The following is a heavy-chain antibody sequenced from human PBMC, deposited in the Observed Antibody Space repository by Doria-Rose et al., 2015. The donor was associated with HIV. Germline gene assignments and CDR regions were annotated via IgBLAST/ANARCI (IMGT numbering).Heavy chain of an antibody. CDR1: GDPISNYY. J-gene: IGHJ6*02. CDR2: IYYTGST. D-gene: IGHD6-13*01. Sequence: QVQLQESGPGLVKPSETLSLTCTVSGDPISNYYWTWIRQPPGKELEYIGWIYYTGSTNHNHSLKSRVTISVDSSKKQFSLDLTSVTAADTAVYYCARFIALRWGLDVWGQGTTVTVSS. V-gene: IGHV4-59*01. CDR3: ARFIALRWGLDV.